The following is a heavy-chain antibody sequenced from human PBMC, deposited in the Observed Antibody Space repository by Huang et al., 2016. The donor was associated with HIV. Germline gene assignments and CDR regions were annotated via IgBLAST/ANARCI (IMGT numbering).Heavy chain of an antibody. J-gene: IGHJ4*02. CDR3: ATGFDVFFDF. Sequence: QVQLVQSRAEVKKPGASVKVPCKVSEYTLTELSIHWVRQPPGKGLEWRGGVDPEIGETIDAQKFQGRVTMTEDTSTETAFMELSGLRPEDTAVYYCATGFDVFFDFWGQGTLVTVSS. CDR1: EYTLTELS. CDR2: VDPEIGET. D-gene: IGHD3-9*01. V-gene: IGHV1-24*01.